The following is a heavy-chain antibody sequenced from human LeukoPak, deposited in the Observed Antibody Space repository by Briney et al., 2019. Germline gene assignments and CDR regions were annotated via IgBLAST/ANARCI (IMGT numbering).Heavy chain of an antibody. J-gene: IGHJ4*02. D-gene: IGHD6-19*01. CDR1: GASISSSGNS. Sequence: SQTLSLTCAVSGASISSSGNSWNWIRQRPGKGLEWIGYIYQSGSTYYNPSLKSRVTISVDTSKNQFSLNLSSVTAADSAVYYCARLSSDYVDYWGQGTPVTVSS. CDR2: IYQSGST. CDR3: ARLSSDYVDY. V-gene: IGHV4-30-2*01.